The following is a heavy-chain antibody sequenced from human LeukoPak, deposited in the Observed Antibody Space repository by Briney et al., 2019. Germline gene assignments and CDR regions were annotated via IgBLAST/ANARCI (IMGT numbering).Heavy chain of an antibody. CDR1: GFTFSSYS. D-gene: IGHD5-18*01. CDR2: ISSRSSYI. V-gene: IGHV3-21*01. CDR3: ANTGSAGY. J-gene: IGHJ4*02. Sequence: GGSLRLSCAASGFTFSSYSMNWVRQAPGKGLEWVSSISSRSSYIYYADSVKGRFTISRDNAKNSLYLQMNSLRAEDTAVYYCANTGSAGYWGQGTLVTVSS.